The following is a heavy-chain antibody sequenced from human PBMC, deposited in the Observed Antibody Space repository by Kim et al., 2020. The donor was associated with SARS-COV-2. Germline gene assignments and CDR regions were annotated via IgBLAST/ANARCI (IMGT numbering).Heavy chain of an antibody. V-gene: IGHV3-23*01. D-gene: IGHD3-3*01. J-gene: IGHJ3*01. CDR1: GFTFSNYA. Sequence: GGSLRLSCAASGFTFSNYAMNWVRQAPGKGLEWVSVVSGDGRTTYYADSVKGRFTISRDNSKKTLFLQMNSLRAEDTALYYCAKKGSVVEWFKAFDVWGQGTMVTVSS. CDR2: VSGDGRTT. CDR3: AKKGSVVEWFKAFDV.